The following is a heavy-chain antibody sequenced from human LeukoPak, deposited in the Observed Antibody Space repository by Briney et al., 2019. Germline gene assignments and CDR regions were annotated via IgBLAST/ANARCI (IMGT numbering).Heavy chain of an antibody. CDR2: ISAYNGNT. CDR1: GYTFTSYG. D-gene: IGHD2-15*01. V-gene: IGHV1-18*01. CDR3: ARDFGSGGSWPTYYYYYYMDV. Sequence: ASVKVSCKASGYTFTSYGISWVRQAPGQGLEWMGWISAYNGNTNYAQKLQGRVTMTTDTSTSTAYTELRSLRSDDTAVYYCARDFGSGGSWPTYYYYYYMDVWGKGTTVTVSS. J-gene: IGHJ6*03.